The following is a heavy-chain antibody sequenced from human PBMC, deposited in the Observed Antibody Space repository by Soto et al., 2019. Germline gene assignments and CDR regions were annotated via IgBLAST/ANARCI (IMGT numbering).Heavy chain of an antibody. J-gene: IGHJ4*02. CDR1: GFTFSSYA. V-gene: IGHV3-23*01. Sequence: GGSLRLSCAASGFTFSSYAMSWVRQAPGKGLEWVSAISGSGGSTYYADSVKGRFTISRDNSKNTLYLQMNSLRAEDTAVYYCANRYGDSGNYFDYWGQGTLVTVSS. D-gene: IGHD4-17*01. CDR3: ANRYGDSGNYFDY. CDR2: ISGSGGST.